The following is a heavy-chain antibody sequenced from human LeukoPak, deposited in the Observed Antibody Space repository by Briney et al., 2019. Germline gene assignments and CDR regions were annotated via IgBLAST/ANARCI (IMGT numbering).Heavy chain of an antibody. D-gene: IGHD3-16*01. CDR1: GCTFSSYA. J-gene: IGHJ4*02. CDR2: IIPILGIA. Sequence: SVKVSCKASGCTFSSYAISWVRQAPGQGLEWMGRIIPILGIANYAQKFQGRVTITADKSTSTAYMELSSLRSEDTAVYYCARIIGGEGPNYWGQGTLVTVSS. CDR3: ARIIGGEGPNY. V-gene: IGHV1-69*04.